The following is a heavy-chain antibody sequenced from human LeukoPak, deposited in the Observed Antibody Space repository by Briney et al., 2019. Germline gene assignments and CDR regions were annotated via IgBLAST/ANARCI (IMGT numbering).Heavy chain of an antibody. Sequence: SVKVSCKASGGTFSSYAISWVRQAPGQGLEWMGRIIPILDIANFAQKFQGRVTITADKSSSTAYMELSSLRAEDTAVYHCARAIGDDYSTPRMAFDYWGQGTLVTVSS. CDR2: IIPILDIA. CDR3: ARAIGDDYSTPRMAFDY. J-gene: IGHJ4*02. V-gene: IGHV1-69*04. D-gene: IGHD3-10*01. CDR1: GGTFSSYA.